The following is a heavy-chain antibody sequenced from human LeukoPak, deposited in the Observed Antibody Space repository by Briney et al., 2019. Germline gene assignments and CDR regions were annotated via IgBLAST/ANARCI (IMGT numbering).Heavy chain of an antibody. J-gene: IGHJ3*02. CDR2: IYYSGST. D-gene: IGHD6-19*01. CDR3: ARNQAVAANRGAFDI. Sequence: SETLSRTCAVSGYSISSNNWWAWIRQPPGKGLEWIGYIYYSGSTYYNPYNPSLTSRVTMSVDTSKNQFSLKLDSVTEIDTAMYYCARNQAVAANRGAFDIWGQGTMVTVSS. CDR1: GYSISSNNW. V-gene: IGHV4-28*01.